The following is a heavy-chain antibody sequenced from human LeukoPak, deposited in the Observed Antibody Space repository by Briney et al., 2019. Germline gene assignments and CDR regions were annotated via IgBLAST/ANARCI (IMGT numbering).Heavy chain of an antibody. CDR3: VRRCSSTSCYRRGGY. J-gene: IGHJ4*02. D-gene: IGHD2-2*01. CDR1: AGSMSRSDYD. CDR2: ISYSGST. Sequence: PSETLSLTCTIYAGSMSRSDYDWGWIRQPPGKGLEWIGSISYSGSTSYNPSLKSRVTISVDMSKNQFSLKLTSVTAADTALYYCVRRCSSTSCYRRGGYWGQGTLVTVSS. V-gene: IGHV4-39*01.